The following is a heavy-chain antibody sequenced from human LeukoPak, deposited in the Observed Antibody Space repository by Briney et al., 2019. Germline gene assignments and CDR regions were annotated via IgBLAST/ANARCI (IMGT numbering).Heavy chain of an antibody. D-gene: IGHD2-2*01. Sequence: PGGSLRLSCAASGFTFNYYVVHWARQAPGKGLEWVAVISYDGSNEYYADSVKGRFTISRDNSKKTLFLQMNSLRADDTAVYYCVREPAANPGDYYYGMDVRGQGTTVTVSS. J-gene: IGHJ6*02. CDR3: VREPAANPGDYYYGMDV. V-gene: IGHV3-30*04. CDR1: GFTFNYYV. CDR2: ISYDGSNE.